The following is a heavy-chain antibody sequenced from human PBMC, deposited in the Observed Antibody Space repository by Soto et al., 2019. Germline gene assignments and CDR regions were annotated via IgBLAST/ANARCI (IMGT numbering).Heavy chain of an antibody. CDR1: GGSISSYY. J-gene: IGHJ3*02. D-gene: IGHD1-7*01. CDR3: ARNYRQDAFAI. Sequence: PSGTLSLTCTVSGGSISSYYWSWIRQPPGKGLEWIGYIYYSGSTNYNPSLKSRVTISVDTSKNQFSLKLSSVTAADTAVYYCARNYRQDAFAIWGQGTMVTGS. V-gene: IGHV4-59*12. CDR2: IYYSGST.